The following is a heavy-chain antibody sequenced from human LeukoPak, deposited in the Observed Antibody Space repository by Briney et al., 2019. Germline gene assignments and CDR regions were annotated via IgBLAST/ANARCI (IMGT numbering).Heavy chain of an antibody. CDR3: ARALSDTLTGYYNALDF. CDR1: GYSFSDYY. Sequence: ASVKVSCEASGYSFSDYYIHWVRQAPGQGLEWMGWINPHSGDSDPAQKFQGKITMTRDTSISTAYMDLSRLTSDDTALCYCARALSDTLTGYYNALDFWGQGTLVTVSS. CDR2: INPHSGDS. D-gene: IGHD3-9*01. J-gene: IGHJ4*02. V-gene: IGHV1-2*02.